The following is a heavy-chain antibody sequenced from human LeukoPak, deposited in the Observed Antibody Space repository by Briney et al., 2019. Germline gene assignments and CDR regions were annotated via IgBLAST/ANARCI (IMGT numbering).Heavy chain of an antibody. D-gene: IGHD1-14*01. J-gene: IGHJ4*02. V-gene: IGHV3-21*01. Sequence: GGSLRLSCAASGFTFSSYSMNWVRQAPGKGLEWVSSISSSSSYIYYADSEKGRFTISRDNAKNSLYLQMNSLRAEDTAVYYCARDLRPYQGTPDYWGQGTLVTVSS. CDR2: ISSSSSYI. CDR1: GFTFSSYS. CDR3: ARDLRPYQGTPDY.